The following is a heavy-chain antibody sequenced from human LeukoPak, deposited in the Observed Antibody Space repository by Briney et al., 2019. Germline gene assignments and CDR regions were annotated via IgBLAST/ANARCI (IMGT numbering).Heavy chain of an antibody. CDR2: IISDGSST. V-gene: IGHV3-74*01. CDR1: GFTFSSYW. Sequence: AGGSLRLSCAASGFTFSSYWMHWVRQAPGKGLGWVSRIISDGSSTSYADSVKGRFTISRDNAKNTLYLQMNSLRAEDTAVYYCARATTVTTFFDYWGQGTLVTVSS. CDR3: ARATTVTTFFDY. J-gene: IGHJ4*02. D-gene: IGHD4-11*01.